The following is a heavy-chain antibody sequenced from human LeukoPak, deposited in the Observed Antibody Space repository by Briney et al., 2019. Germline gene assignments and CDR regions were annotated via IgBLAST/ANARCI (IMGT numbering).Heavy chain of an antibody. Sequence: GGSLRLSCAASGFTFSSYGMSWVRQAPGKGLEWVSGISGSGGSTYYADSVKGRFTISRDNSKNTLYLQMNSLRAEDTAIYYCARDESSGFSGYWGQGTLVTVSS. CDR1: GFTFSSYG. CDR3: ARDESSGFSGY. D-gene: IGHD3-22*01. V-gene: IGHV3-23*01. CDR2: ISGSGGST. J-gene: IGHJ4*02.